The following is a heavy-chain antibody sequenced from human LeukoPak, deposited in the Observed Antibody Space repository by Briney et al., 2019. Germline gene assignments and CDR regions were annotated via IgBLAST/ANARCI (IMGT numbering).Heavy chain of an antibody. CDR1: GFTFSSYW. J-gene: IGHJ4*02. CDR2: ISSDGSDT. V-gene: IGHV3-74*01. CDR3: ARGSYSLGGFDY. Sequence: PGGSLRLSCAASGFTFSSYWMHWFRQAPGKGLVWVSRISSDGSDTNYADSVKGRFTISRDNAKNTLYLPMNSLRAEDTAVYYCARGSYSLGGFDYWGQGTLVTVSS. D-gene: IGHD6-13*01.